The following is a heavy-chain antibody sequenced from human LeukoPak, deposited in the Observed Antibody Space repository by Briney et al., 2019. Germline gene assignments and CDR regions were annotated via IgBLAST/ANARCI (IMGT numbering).Heavy chain of an antibody. CDR3: ARQARNYYYGMDV. V-gene: IGHV1-2*02. CDR2: INPNSGGT. Sequence: VASVKVSCKASGYTFTGYYTHWVRQAPGQGLEWMGWINPNSGGTNYAQKFQGRVTMTRDTSISTAYMELSRLRSDDTAVYYCARQARNYYYGMDVWGQGTTVTVSS. CDR1: GYTFTGYY. J-gene: IGHJ6*02.